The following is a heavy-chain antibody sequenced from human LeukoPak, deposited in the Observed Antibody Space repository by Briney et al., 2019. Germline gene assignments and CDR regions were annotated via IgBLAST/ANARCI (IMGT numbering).Heavy chain of an antibody. Sequence: PSETLSLTCAVSGGSISSSNWWSWVRQPPGKGLEWIGEIYHSGSTNYNRSLKSRVTISVDKSKNQFSLKLSSVTAADTAVYYCARLARARYYDILTGYHDAFDIWGQGTMVTVSS. V-gene: IGHV4-4*02. J-gene: IGHJ3*02. D-gene: IGHD3-9*01. CDR3: ARLARARYYDILTGYHDAFDI. CDR2: IYHSGST. CDR1: GGSISSSNW.